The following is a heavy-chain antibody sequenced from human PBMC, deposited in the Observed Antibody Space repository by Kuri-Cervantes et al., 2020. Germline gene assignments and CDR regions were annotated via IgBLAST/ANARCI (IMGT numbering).Heavy chain of an antibody. CDR1: GFTFSSYW. V-gene: IGHV3-21*01. CDR2: ISGSSSYI. CDR3: AKGFKLLYYYYGMDV. Sequence: GESLKISCAASGFTFSSYWMSWVRQAPGKGLEWVSSISGSSSYIHYADSVKGRFTISRDNAKNSLYLQMNSLRAEDTAVYYCAKGFKLLYYYYGMDVWGQGTTVTVSS. D-gene: IGHD1-26*01. J-gene: IGHJ6*02.